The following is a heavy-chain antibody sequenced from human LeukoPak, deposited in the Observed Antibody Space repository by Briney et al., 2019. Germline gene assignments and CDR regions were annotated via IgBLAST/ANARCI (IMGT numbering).Heavy chain of an antibody. D-gene: IGHD6-13*01. CDR1: GGSISSSSYY. Sequence: PSETLSLTCTVSGGSISSSSYYWGWIRQPPGKGLEWIGSIYYSGSTYYNPSLKSRVTISVDTSKNQFSLKLSSVTAADTAVYYCARLHHFSSSWYEGGDYWGQGTLVTVSS. V-gene: IGHV4-39*01. J-gene: IGHJ4*02. CDR2: IYYSGST. CDR3: ARLHHFSSSWYEGGDY.